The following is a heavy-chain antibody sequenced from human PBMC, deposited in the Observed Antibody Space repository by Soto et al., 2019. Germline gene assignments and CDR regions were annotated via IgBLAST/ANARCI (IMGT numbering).Heavy chain of an antibody. Sequence: WGCMGLSCAASGFSFSDYYMSWIRQDPGKGLEWVSYISSSSSYTNYADSVKGRFTISRDNAKNSLYLQMNSLRAEDTAVYYCARVDIAVAFFFGYWGQGTLVTVPS. D-gene: IGHD6-19*01. CDR1: GFSFSDYY. J-gene: IGHJ4*02. CDR3: ARVDIAVAFFFGY. V-gene: IGHV3-11*06. CDR2: ISSSSSYT.